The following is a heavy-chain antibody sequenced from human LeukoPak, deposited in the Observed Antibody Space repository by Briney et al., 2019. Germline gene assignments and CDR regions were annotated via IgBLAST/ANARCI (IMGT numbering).Heavy chain of an antibody. Sequence: GGSLRLSCAASGFTFSDYYMSWIRQAPGKGLEWVSYISSSSSYTNYADSVRGRFTISRDTAKNSVFLQMNSLSAEDTAIYYCARGGSSGYDYNAFDIWGQGTTVTASS. CDR2: ISSSSSYT. D-gene: IGHD3-22*01. J-gene: IGHJ3*02. CDR3: ARGGSSGYDYNAFDI. CDR1: GFTFSDYY. V-gene: IGHV3-11*06.